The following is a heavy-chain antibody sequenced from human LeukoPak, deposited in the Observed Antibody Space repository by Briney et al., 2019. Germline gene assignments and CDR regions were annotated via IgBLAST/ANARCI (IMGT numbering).Heavy chain of an antibody. CDR2: IYYSGST. J-gene: IGHJ4*02. D-gene: IGHD5-18*01. Sequence: SETLSLTCTVSGGSISSSSYYWGWIRQPPGKGLEWIGSIYYSGSTYYNPSLKSRVTISVDTSKNQFSLKLSSVTAAGTAVYYCARRRQLWPFDYWGQGTLVTVSS. CDR3: ARRRQLWPFDY. V-gene: IGHV4-39*01. CDR1: GGSISSSSYY.